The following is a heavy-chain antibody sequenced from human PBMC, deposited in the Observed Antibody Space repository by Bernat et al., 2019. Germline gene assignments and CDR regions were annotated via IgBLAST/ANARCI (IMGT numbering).Heavy chain of an antibody. Sequence: QVQLVESGGGVVQPGRSLRLSCAASGFTFSSYGMHWVRQAPGKGLEWVAVISYDGNNKYYADSVKGRITISRDNSKNTLYLQMNSLRAEDTAVYYCEKYLGVLLFFDWVFDMGGKGKMFPFAS. D-gene: IGHD3-3*01. CDR1: GFTFSSYG. J-gene: IGHJ3*02. V-gene: IGHV3-30*18. CDR3: EKYLGVLLFFDWVFDM. CDR2: ISYDGNNK.